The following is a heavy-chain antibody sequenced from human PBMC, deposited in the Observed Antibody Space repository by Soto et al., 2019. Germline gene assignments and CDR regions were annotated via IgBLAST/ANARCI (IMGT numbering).Heavy chain of an antibody. D-gene: IGHD4-4*01. CDR3: AKSAYERNYMNWFDP. Sequence: GGSLRLSCAASGFTFSSYAMSWVRQAPGKGLEWVSAISGGSTYYADSVKGRFTISRDNSKNTLYLQMNSLRAEDTAVYYCAKSAYERNYMNWFDPWGQGTLVTVSS. J-gene: IGHJ5*02. V-gene: IGHV3-23*01. CDR2: ISGGST. CDR1: GFTFSSYA.